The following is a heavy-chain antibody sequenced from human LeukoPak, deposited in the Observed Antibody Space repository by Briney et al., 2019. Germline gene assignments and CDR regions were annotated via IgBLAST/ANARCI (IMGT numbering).Heavy chain of an antibody. J-gene: IGHJ4*02. CDR1: GFTFSSYT. CDR3: AKEIETYYYDSSGLFDY. V-gene: IGHV3-48*01. D-gene: IGHD3-22*01. CDR2: ISSTSSAI. Sequence: GGSLRLSCAASGFTFSSYTMNWVRQAPGKGLEWVSYISSTSSAIYYAESVKGRFTISRDNAKNTLYLQMNSLRAEDTAVYYCAKEIETYYYDSSGLFDYWGQGTLVTVSS.